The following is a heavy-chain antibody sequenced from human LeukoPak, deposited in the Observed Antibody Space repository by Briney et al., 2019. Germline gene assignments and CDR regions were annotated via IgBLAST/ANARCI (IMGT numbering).Heavy chain of an antibody. J-gene: IGHJ3*02. Sequence: GASVKVSCKASGYSFTSYGIGWVRQAPGQGLEWMGWISAYNGNTNYAQKLQGRVTMTTDTSTSTAYMELRSLRSDDTAVYYCARDSSGPPRRGRNAFDIWGQGTMVTVSS. CDR1: GYSFTSYG. CDR3: ARDSSGPPRRGRNAFDI. D-gene: IGHD3-22*01. V-gene: IGHV1-18*01. CDR2: ISAYNGNT.